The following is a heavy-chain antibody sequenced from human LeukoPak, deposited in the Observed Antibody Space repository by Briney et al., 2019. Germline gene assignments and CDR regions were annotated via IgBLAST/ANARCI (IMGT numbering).Heavy chain of an antibody. CDR2: MNPNSGNT. CDR1: GGTFSNYA. Sequence: ASVKVSCKASGGTFSNYAISWVRQATGQGLEWMGWMNPNSGNTGYAQKFQGRVTMTRDTSIGTASMEFSSLTSDDTAVYYCARQSGTYWGLDYWGQGTLVTVSS. CDR3: ARQSGTYWGLDY. V-gene: IGHV1-8*02. D-gene: IGHD1-26*01. J-gene: IGHJ4*02.